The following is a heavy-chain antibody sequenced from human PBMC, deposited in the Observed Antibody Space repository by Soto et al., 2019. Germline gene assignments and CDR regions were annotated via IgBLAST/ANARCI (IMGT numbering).Heavy chain of an antibody. Sequence: QITLKESGPTLVKPTQTLTLTCTFSGFSLSTRGVGVGWIRQPPGKALEWLALIYWDDEKRYSPSLKSRLTITKDTSKNQVVLRMTSTDPVDTATYYCAHRGSGCSGGICYGWAYFDYWGQGALVTVSS. V-gene: IGHV2-5*02. D-gene: IGHD2-15*01. J-gene: IGHJ4*02. CDR3: AHRGSGCSGGICYGWAYFDY. CDR2: IYWDDEK. CDR1: GFSLSTRGVG.